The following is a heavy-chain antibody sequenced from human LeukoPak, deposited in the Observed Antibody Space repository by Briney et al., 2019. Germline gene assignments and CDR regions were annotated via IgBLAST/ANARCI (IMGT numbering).Heavy chain of an antibody. CDR2: IIPIFGTA. CDR1: GGTFSSYA. CDR3: ARDGYYYDSSGPLDY. D-gene: IGHD3-22*01. Sequence: SVKVSCKASGGTFSSYAISWVRQAPGQGLEWMGRIIPIFGTANYAQKFQGRVTITTDESTSTAYMELSSLRSEDTVVYYCARDGYYYDSSGPLDYWGQGTLVTVSS. V-gene: IGHV1-69*05. J-gene: IGHJ4*02.